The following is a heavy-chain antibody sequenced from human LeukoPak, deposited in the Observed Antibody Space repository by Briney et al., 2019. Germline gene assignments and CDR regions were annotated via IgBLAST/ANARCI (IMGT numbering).Heavy chain of an antibody. CDR1: GYIFTNYW. D-gene: IGHD3-10*01. Sequence: GESLKISCEASGYIFTNYWIGWVRQLPGKGLEWMGIVYPRDSEARYSASFEGQVTISADRSTNTAYLQWSGLKASATAVYYCAKIASGTYYLIDYWGQGTLVTVSS. V-gene: IGHV5-51*01. J-gene: IGHJ4*02. CDR2: VYPRDSEA. CDR3: AKIASGTYYLIDY.